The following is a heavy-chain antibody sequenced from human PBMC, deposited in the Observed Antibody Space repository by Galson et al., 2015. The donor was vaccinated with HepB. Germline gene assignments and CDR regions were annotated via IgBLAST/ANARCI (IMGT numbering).Heavy chain of an antibody. D-gene: IGHD4-17*01. J-gene: IGHJ4*02. CDR3: AKEGYGDHGHYFDY. V-gene: IGHV3-30*18. Sequence: SLRLSCAASGFTFSSYGMHWVRQAPGKGLEWVAVISYDGSNKYYADSVKGRFTISRDNSKNTLYLQMNSLRAEDTAVYYCAKEGYGDHGHYFDYWGQGTLVTVSS. CDR2: ISYDGSNK. CDR1: GFTFSSYG.